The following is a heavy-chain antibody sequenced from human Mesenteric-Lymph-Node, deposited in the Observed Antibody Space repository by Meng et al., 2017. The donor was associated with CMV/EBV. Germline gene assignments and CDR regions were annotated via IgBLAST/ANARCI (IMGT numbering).Heavy chain of an antibody. D-gene: IGHD2-15*01. Sequence: TTAVSGDWISSHYWWGWVRQAQGKGLEWIGEISHSESTEYKSSLQSRVTISVDKTKNHFSLRLTSVTAADTGVYFCARSPGWWFLDYWGQGTLVTVSS. V-gene: IGHV4-4*01. J-gene: IGHJ4*02. CDR3: ARSPGWWFLDY. CDR2: ISHSEST. CDR1: GDWISSHYW.